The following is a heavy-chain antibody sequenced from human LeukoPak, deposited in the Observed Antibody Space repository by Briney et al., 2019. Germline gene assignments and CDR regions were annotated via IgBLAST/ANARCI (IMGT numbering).Heavy chain of an antibody. D-gene: IGHD4-17*01. J-gene: IGHJ3*02. CDR3: ARRPDYGDSIRSPGTFDI. CDR2: IYYTGSA. V-gene: IGHV4-59*01. CDR1: GGSISSYY. Sequence: SETLSLTCTVSGGSISSYYWSWIRQPPGKGLEWIGYIYYTGSANYNPSLKSRVTISVDTSKNQFSLRLSSVTAADTAVYYCARRPDYGDSIRSPGTFDIWGLGTMVTVSS.